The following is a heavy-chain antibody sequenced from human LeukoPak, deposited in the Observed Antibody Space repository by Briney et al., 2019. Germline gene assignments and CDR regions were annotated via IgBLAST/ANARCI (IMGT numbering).Heavy chain of an antibody. Sequence: GGSLRLSCAASGFTFSSYWMNWVRQAPGKGLEWVSYISSSSSTIYYADSVKGRFTISRDNAKNSLYLQMNSLRAEDTAVYYCARSGALLWFGELSYPDYWGQGTLVTVSS. CDR1: GFTFSSYW. V-gene: IGHV3-48*01. CDR2: ISSSSSTI. CDR3: ARSGALLWFGELSYPDY. D-gene: IGHD3-10*01. J-gene: IGHJ4*02.